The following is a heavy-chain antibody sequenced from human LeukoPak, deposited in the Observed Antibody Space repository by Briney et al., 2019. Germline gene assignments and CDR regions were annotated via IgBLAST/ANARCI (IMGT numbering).Heavy chain of an antibody. Sequence: SETLSLTCTVSGGSISSSSYYWGWIRQPPGKGLEWIGSIYYSGSTYYTPSLKSRVTISVDTSKNQFSLKLSSVTAADTAVYYCAREMGGEMAFFDYWGQGTLVTVSS. CDR1: GGSISSSSYY. V-gene: IGHV4-39*07. J-gene: IGHJ4*02. CDR2: IYYSGST. CDR3: AREMGGEMAFFDY. D-gene: IGHD5-24*01.